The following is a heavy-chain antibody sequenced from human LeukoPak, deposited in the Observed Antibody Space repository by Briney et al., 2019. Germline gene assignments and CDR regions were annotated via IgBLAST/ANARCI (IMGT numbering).Heavy chain of an antibody. CDR3: ARNPPTIFGHLDL. Sequence: ASVKVSCKASGYTFTSYYMHWGRQAPGQGLEWMGIINPSGGSTSYAQKFQGRVTMTMDTSTSTVYMELSSLRSEDTAVYYCARNPPTIFGHLDLWGRGTLVTVSS. V-gene: IGHV1-46*01. CDR2: INPSGGST. J-gene: IGHJ2*01. CDR1: GYTFTSYY. D-gene: IGHD3-9*01.